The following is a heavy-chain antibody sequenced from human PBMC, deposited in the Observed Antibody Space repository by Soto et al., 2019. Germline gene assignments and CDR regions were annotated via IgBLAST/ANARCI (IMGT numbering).Heavy chain of an antibody. V-gene: IGHV1-18*01. CDR2: ISAYNGNT. CDR3: ARDGDYDSSGYRSDFDY. D-gene: IGHD3-22*01. J-gene: IGHJ4*02. CDR1: GYTFTSYG. Sequence: QVQLVQSGAEVKKPGASVKVSCKASGYTFTSYGISWVRQAPGQGLEWMGWISAYNGNTNYAQKLQGRVTMTTDTAXSXPYMELRSLRSDDTAVNYCARDGDYDSSGYRSDFDYWGQGTLVTVSS.